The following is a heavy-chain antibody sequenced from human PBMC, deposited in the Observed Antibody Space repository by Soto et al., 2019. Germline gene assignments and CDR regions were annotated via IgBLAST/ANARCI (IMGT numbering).Heavy chain of an antibody. J-gene: IGHJ5*02. Sequence: QVQLVQSGAEVKKPGSSVKVSCKASGGTFSSYTISWVRQAPGQGLEWMGRIIPILGIANYAQKFQGRVTITADKSTSTAYMELSSLRSEDTAVYYCARVRCSSTSCSYVGWFEPWGQGTLVTVSS. V-gene: IGHV1-69*02. CDR2: IIPILGIA. CDR1: GGTFSSYT. CDR3: ARVRCSSTSCSYVGWFEP. D-gene: IGHD2-2*01.